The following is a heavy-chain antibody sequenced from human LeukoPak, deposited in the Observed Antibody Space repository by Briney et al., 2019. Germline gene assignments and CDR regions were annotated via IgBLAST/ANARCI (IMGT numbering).Heavy chain of an antibody. J-gene: IGHJ5*02. Sequence: PGGSLRLSCAASGGTFSSSTMNWVRQAPGKGLEWVSSISISIDYIYYADSVKGRFTISRDNAKNSLYLQINRLRAEDTALYYCVRIPNSANFPNWFDPWGQGTLVTVSS. CDR2: ISISIDYI. V-gene: IGHV3-21*01. D-gene: IGHD4/OR15-4a*01. CDR1: GGTFSSST. CDR3: VRIPNSANFPNWFDP.